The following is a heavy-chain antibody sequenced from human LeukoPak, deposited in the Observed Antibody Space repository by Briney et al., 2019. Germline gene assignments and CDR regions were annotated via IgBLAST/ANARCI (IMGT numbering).Heavy chain of an antibody. V-gene: IGHV3-23*01. CDR3: AKTQGYFDY. CDR2: ISGSGGTT. Sequence: GGSLGLSCAASGFTFSNYGMTWVRQAPGKGLEWVSGISGSGGTTYDADSVKGRFTVSRDNSKNILYLQMNSLRADDTAVYFCAKTQGYFDYWGQGTLVTVSS. J-gene: IGHJ4*02. CDR1: GFTFSNYG.